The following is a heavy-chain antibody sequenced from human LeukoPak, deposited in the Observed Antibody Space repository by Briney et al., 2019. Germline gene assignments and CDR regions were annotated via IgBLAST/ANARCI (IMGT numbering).Heavy chain of an antibody. CDR3: ARGNFGELVDY. CDR2: ISSSGSTI. V-gene: IGHV3-48*03. D-gene: IGHD3-10*01. J-gene: IGHJ4*02. CDR1: GFTFSSYE. Sequence: GALRLSCVASGFTFSSYEMNWVRQAPGKGLEWVSYISSSGSTIYYADSVKGRFTISRDNAKNSLYLQMNSLRAEDTAVYYCARGNFGELVDYWGQGTLVTVSS.